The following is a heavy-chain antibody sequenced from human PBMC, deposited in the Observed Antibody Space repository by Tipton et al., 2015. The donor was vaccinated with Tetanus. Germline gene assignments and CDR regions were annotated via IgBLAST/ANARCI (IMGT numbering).Heavy chain of an antibody. D-gene: IGHD5-18*01. CDR3: ARGGSYSYGPRGFDL. Sequence: TLSLTCTVFGGSVSSGSYYWSWIRQSPGKGLEWIGEINHSGSTTYSPSFKSRVTISVDTPKNQFSLKLTSLTVADTAVYYCARGGSYSYGPRGFDLWGRGTLVTVSS. CDR2: INHSGST. CDR1: GGSVSSGSYY. V-gene: IGHV4-39*07. J-gene: IGHJ2*01.